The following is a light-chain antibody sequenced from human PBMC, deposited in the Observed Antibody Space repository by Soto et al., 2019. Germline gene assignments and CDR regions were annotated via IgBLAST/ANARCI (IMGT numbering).Light chain of an antibody. Sequence: DIQMTQSPSSLSASVGDRVTITCRASQGISNYLAWYQQKPGKVPKLLIYAASTLQSGVPSRFSGSGSGTDFTLTITSLQPEDVATYDCQKYSPAPFTVGPGTTVDRK. CDR3: QKYSPAPFT. CDR2: AAS. J-gene: IGKJ3*01. CDR1: QGISNY. V-gene: IGKV1-27*01.